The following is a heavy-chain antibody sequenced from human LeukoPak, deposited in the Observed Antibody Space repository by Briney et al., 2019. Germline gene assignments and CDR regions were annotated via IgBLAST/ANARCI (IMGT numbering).Heavy chain of an antibody. D-gene: IGHD3-3*01. Sequence: PGGSLRLSRAASGFTFSSYSMNWVRQAPGKGLEWVSYISGSSSAIYYADSVKGRFTISRDNAKNTLYLQMNSLRAEDTAVYYCARSAVYYDFWSGYYGYYGMDVWGQGTTVTVSS. CDR3: ARSAVYYDFWSGYYGYYGMDV. CDR1: GFTFSSYS. J-gene: IGHJ6*02. V-gene: IGHV3-48*01. CDR2: ISGSSSAI.